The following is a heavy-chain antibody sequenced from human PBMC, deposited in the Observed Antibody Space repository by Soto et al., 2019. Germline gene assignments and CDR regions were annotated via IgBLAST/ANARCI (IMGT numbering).Heavy chain of an antibody. V-gene: IGHV3-33*01. D-gene: IGHD6-13*01. CDR1: GFTFSSYG. CDR3: ARDREKSSWYAPRLGWFDP. CDR2: IWCDGSNK. J-gene: IGHJ5*02. Sequence: QVQLVESGGGVVQPGRSLRLSCAASGFTFSSYGMHWVRQAPGKGLEWVAVIWCDGSNKYYADSVKGRFTISRDNSKNTLYMQMNSLRDEDRAVYYCARDREKSSWYAPRLGWFDPWGQGTLVTVSS.